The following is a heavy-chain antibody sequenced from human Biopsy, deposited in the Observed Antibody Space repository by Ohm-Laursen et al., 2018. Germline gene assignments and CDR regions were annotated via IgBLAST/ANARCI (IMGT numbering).Heavy chain of an antibody. CDR2: MNEDETIK. J-gene: IGHJ4*02. CDR3: VRAGYSSGYDY. CDR1: GFTLSGYT. D-gene: IGHD3-22*01. Sequence: SLRLSCAASGFTLSGYTMIWVRQAPGKGLEWVTNMNEDETIKNYVDSVKGRFTISRDNAKNSLYLQLNSLRAEDTAVYYCVRAGYSSGYDYWGQGTLVTVSS. V-gene: IGHV3-7*01.